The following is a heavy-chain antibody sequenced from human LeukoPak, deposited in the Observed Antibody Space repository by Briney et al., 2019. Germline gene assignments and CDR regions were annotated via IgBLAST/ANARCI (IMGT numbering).Heavy chain of an antibody. CDR1: GGSISSGGYS. CDR2: IYHSGST. V-gene: IGHV4-30-2*01. D-gene: IGHD6-13*01. CDR3: ARDTGIAAAGVIDY. Sequence: SETLSLTCAVSGGSISSGGYSWSWIRQPPGKGLEWIGYIYHSGSTYYNPSLKSRVTISVDTSKNQFSLKLSSVTAADTAVYYCARDTGIAAAGVIDYWGQGTLVTVSS. J-gene: IGHJ4*02.